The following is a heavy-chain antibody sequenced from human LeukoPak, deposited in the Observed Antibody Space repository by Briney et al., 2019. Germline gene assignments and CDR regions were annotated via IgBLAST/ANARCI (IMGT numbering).Heavy chain of an antibody. CDR1: GYTFTGYY. Sequence: GASVKVSCKASGYTFTGYYMHWVRQAPGQGLEWMGWINTNSGGTNYAQKFQGRVTMTRDTSISTAYMELSSLRSEDTAVYYCASSGYPDYGGNGNWFDPWGQGTLVTVSS. V-gene: IGHV1-2*02. D-gene: IGHD4-23*01. CDR2: INTNSGGT. J-gene: IGHJ5*02. CDR3: ASSGYPDYGGNGNWFDP.